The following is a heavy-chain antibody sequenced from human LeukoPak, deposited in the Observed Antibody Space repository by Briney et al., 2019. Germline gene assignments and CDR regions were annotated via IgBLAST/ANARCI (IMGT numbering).Heavy chain of an antibody. CDR3: ARARGARITMIVVVDYFDY. CDR1: GGSISSYY. V-gene: IGHV4-59*01. CDR2: IYYSGST. Sequence: SETLSLTCTVFGGSISSYYWSWIRQPPGKGLEWIGYIYYSGSTNYNPSLKSRVTISVDTSKNQFSLKLSSVTAADTAVYYCARARGARITMIVVVDYFDYWGQGTLVTVSS. J-gene: IGHJ4*02. D-gene: IGHD3-22*01.